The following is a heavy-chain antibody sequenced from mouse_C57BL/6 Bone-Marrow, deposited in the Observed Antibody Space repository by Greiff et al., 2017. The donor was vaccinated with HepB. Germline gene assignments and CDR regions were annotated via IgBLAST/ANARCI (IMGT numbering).Heavy chain of an antibody. CDR2: IDPSDSYT. CDR3: AREFPYYYGSSYDYAIHY. J-gene: IGHJ4*01. D-gene: IGHD1-1*01. V-gene: IGHV1-69*01. CDR1: GYTFTSYW. Sequence: QVQLQQPGAELVMPGASVKLSCKASGYTFTSYWMHWVKQRHGQGLEWIGEIDPSDSYTNYNQKFKGKSTLTVDKSSSTAYMQLSSLTSEDSAVYYCAREFPYYYGSSYDYAIHYWGQGTSVTVSS.